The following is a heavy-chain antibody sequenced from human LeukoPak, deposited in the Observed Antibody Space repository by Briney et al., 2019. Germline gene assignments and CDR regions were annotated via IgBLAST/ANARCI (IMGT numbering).Heavy chain of an antibody. CDR3: ARENVMVRGAILYYFDY. CDR2: IIPISGTA. CDR1: GGTFSSYA. D-gene: IGHD3-10*01. Sequence: SVKVSCKASGGTFSSYAISWVRQAPGQGLEWMGVIIPISGTANYAQKFQGRVTITTDESTSTAYMELSSLRSEDTAVYYCARENVMVRGAILYYFDYWGQGTLVIVSS. V-gene: IGHV1-69*05. J-gene: IGHJ4*02.